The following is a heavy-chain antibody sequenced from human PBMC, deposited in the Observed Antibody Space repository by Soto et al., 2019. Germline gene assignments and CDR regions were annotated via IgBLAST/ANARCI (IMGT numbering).Heavy chain of an antibody. CDR2: IYSGGST. V-gene: IGHV3-66*01. CDR1: GFTVSSNY. CDR3: ARDTIAAAGTYFDY. D-gene: IGHD6-13*01. Sequence: EVQLVESGGGLVQPGGSLRLSCAASGFTVSSNYMSWVRQAPGKGLEWVSVIYSGGSTYYADSVKGRFTISRDNSKNTLYPQMNSLRAEDTAVYYCARDTIAAAGTYFDYWGQGTLVTVSS. J-gene: IGHJ4*02.